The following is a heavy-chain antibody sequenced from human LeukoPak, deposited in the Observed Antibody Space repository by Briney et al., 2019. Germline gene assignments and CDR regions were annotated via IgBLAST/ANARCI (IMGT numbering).Heavy chain of an antibody. CDR3: ARDAVSYGYGMSDY. J-gene: IGHJ4*02. Sequence: GGSLRFSCAASGFTFSSYAMHWVRQAPGKGLEWVAVISYDGSNKYYADSVKGRFTISRDNSKNTLYLQMNSLRAEDTAVYYCARDAVSYGYGMSDYWGQGTLVTVSS. D-gene: IGHD5-18*01. CDR2: ISYDGSNK. CDR1: GFTFSSYA. V-gene: IGHV3-30-3*01.